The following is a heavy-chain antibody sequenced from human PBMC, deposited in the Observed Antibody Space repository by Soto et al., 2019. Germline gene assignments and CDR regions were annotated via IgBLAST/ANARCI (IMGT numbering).Heavy chain of an antibody. V-gene: IGHV1-69*13. D-gene: IGHD3-16*02. CDR3: ARGYDYLWGSYRNDAFDI. CDR1: GGTFSSYT. J-gene: IGHJ3*02. CDR2: IIPIVRTA. Sequence: SVKVSCKASGGTFSSYTISWVRQAPGQGLEWMGGIIPIVRTANYAQKFQGRVTITADGSTSTAYMELRSLRSNDTAVYYCARGYDYLWGSYRNDAFDIWGQGTMVTVSS.